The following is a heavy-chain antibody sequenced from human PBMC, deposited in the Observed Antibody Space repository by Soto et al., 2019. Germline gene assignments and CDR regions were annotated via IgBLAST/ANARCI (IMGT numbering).Heavy chain of an antibody. J-gene: IGHJ3*02. V-gene: IGHV2-5*02. CDR2: IYWDDDQ. CDR3: AHAFGGTSWPNDAFDI. D-gene: IGHD3-3*02. Sequence: QITLKESGPTLVKPTQSLTLTCTVSGFSLSGDGVGVGWIRQPPGKALEWLALIYWDDDQRYSPSLKTRLTITKDTSTHQVVLTMTNMDPVDTATYYCAHAFGGTSWPNDAFDIWGQGTVVTVSS. CDR1: GFSLSGDGVG.